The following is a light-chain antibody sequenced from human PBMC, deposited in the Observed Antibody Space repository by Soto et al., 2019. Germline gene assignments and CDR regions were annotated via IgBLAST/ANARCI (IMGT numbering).Light chain of an antibody. CDR3: ITLDSSLSAWV. CDR2: EDN. CDR1: SSNIGNNY. J-gene: IGLJ7*02. V-gene: IGLV1-51*02. Sequence: QSVLTQPPSVSAAPGQKVTIFCSGSSSNIGNNYISWYQQLPGTAPKMIMYEDNKRHSGIPDRFSGSRSGTSACLGITGLQTGGEGDDYCITLDSSLSAWVFGRGTQLTAL.